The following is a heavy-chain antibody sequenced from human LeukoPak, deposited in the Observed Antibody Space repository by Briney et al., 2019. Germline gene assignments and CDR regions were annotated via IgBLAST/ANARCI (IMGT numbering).Heavy chain of an antibody. Sequence: SETLSLTCAVSGGSISSGGYSWSWIRQPPGKGLEWIGYIYHSGSTYYNPSLKSRVTISVDRSKDQFSLKLNSVTAADTAVYYCARVPNYDILTGYPEYYFDYWGQGTLVTVSS. V-gene: IGHV4-30-2*01. CDR1: GGSISSGGYS. CDR3: ARVPNYDILTGYPEYYFDY. J-gene: IGHJ4*02. CDR2: IYHSGST. D-gene: IGHD3-9*01.